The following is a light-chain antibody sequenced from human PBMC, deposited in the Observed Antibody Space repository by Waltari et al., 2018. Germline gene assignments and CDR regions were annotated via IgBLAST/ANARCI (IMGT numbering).Light chain of an antibody. V-gene: IGLV2-14*03. CDR2: DVT. J-gene: IGLJ1*01. CDR3: SSYTNSGTYV. Sequence: QSALTQAASVSGSPGQSITIPCPGASSDVGGYKSVSWYQQHPGKATKVMISDVTNRPSGVSNRFSGSKSGNTASLTISGLQAEDEADYYCSSYTNSGTYVFGTGTKVTV. CDR1: SSDVGGYKS.